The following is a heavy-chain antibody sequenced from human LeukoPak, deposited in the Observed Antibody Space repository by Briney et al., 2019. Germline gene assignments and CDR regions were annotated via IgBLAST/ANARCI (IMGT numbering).Heavy chain of an antibody. V-gene: IGHV3-21*01. D-gene: IGHD6-13*01. CDR3: ARESGGSSSWILDY. CDR2: ISSSSSYI. CDR1: GFTFSSYS. Sequence: GGSLRLSCAASGFTFSSYSMNWVRQAPGKGLEWVSSISSSSSYIYYADSVKGRFTISRDNAKNSLYLQMNSLRAEDTAVYYCARESGGSSSWILDYWGQGTLVTVSS. J-gene: IGHJ4*02.